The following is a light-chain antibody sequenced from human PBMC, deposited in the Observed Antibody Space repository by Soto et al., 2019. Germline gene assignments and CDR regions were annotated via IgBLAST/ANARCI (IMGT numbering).Light chain of an antibody. Sequence: QSVLTQPPSVSGAPGQRVTISCTGSSSNIGAGYDVHWYQQRPGTAPKLLIFGNTNRPSGVPDRFSGSKSGTSASLAITGLQAEDEGDYYCQSYDNALSGPAFGGETQLTVL. CDR1: SSNIGAGYD. J-gene: IGLJ3*02. V-gene: IGLV1-40*01. CDR2: GNT. CDR3: QSYDNALSGPA.